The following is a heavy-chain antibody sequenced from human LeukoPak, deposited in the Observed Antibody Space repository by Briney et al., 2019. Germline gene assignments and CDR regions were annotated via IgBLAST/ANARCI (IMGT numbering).Heavy chain of an antibody. V-gene: IGHV3-23*01. CDR1: GFTFSSYA. CDR2: IRGSGGST. D-gene: IGHD3-3*01. J-gene: IGHJ4*02. CDR3: AKGEAYYDFWSGYQSINYFDY. Sequence: PGGSLRLSCAASGFTFSSYAMSWVRQAPGKGLEWVSAIRGSGGSTYYADSVKGRFTISRDNSKNTLYLQMNSLRAEDTAVYYCAKGEAYYDFWSGYQSINYFDYWGQGTLVTVSS.